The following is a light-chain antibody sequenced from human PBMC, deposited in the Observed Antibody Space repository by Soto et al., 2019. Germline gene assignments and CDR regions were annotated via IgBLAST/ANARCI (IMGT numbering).Light chain of an antibody. CDR2: GAS. V-gene: IGKV3D-15*01. J-gene: IGKJ1*01. CDR3: QQRSNWPRT. Sequence: ETVMTQSPATLSVSPGERATLSCRASQSVSSKLAWYQQKPGQAPRLLIYGASTRATGIPARFSGSGSGTEFTLSISSLQSEDSAVYYCQQRSNWPRTFGQGT. CDR1: QSVSSK.